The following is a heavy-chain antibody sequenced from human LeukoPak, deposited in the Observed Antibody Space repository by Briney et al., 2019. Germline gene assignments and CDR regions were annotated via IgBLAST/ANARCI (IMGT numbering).Heavy chain of an antibody. Sequence: GGSLRLSCAVSGFTFNNYAMSWVRQAPGKGLEWVSAIGASGDNTYYADSVKGRFTISRDNSKNMLNLHMNSLRAEDTAIYHCAKAAASDTVTTLGVDYWGQGTLVTVSS. CDR1: GFTFNNYA. D-gene: IGHD4-17*01. J-gene: IGHJ4*02. CDR2: IGASGDNT. CDR3: AKAAASDTVTTLGVDY. V-gene: IGHV3-23*01.